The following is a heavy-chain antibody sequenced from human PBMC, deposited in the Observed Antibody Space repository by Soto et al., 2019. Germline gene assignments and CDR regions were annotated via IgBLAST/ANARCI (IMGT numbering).Heavy chain of an antibody. CDR1: GYSFTSYW. CDR3: ARLSREEISKTFDY. Sequence: GESLKISCKGCGYSFTSYWIGWVRQMPGKGLEWMGTIYPGDSDTRYSPSFQGQVSISADKSTSTAYLQWSSLKASDTAMYYCARLSREEISKTFDYWGLGSLVTVSS. D-gene: IGHD3-16*02. J-gene: IGHJ4*02. CDR2: IYPGDSDT. V-gene: IGHV5-51*01.